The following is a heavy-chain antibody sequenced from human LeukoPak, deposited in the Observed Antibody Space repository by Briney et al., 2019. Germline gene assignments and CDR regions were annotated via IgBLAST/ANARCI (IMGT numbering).Heavy chain of an antibody. CDR3: ARGRGYVWGSYRYRGPLFDY. CDR2: IYYSGST. V-gene: IGHV4-39*07. CDR1: GGSISSSSYY. J-gene: IGHJ4*02. Sequence: SETLSLTCTVSGGSISSSSYYWGWIRQPPGKGLEWIGSIYYSGSTYYNPSLKSRVTISVDTSKNQFSLKLSSVTAADTAVYYCARGRGYVWGSYRYRGPLFDYWGQGTLVTVSS. D-gene: IGHD3-16*02.